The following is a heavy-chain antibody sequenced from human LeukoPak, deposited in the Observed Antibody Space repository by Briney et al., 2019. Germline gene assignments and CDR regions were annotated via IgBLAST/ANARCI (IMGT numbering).Heavy chain of an antibody. V-gene: IGHV3-30*18. CDR3: AKDYYGSGSLPDY. D-gene: IGHD3-10*01. Sequence: PGGSLRLSCAASGFTFSSYGMHWVRQAPGKGLEWVAVISYDGSNKYYADPVKGRFTISRDNSKNTLYLQMNSLRAEDTAVYYCAKDYYGSGSLPDYWGQGTLVTVSS. J-gene: IGHJ4*02. CDR2: ISYDGSNK. CDR1: GFTFSSYG.